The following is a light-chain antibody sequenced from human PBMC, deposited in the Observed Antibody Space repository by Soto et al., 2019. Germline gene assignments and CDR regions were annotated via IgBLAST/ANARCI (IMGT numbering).Light chain of an antibody. Sequence: EIVLTQSPGTLSLSPGESATLSCRASQSVYINSLAWYQQRPGQAPRLLFYGPSTRASAVPDRFSGSGSGADFALTITRLEPEDFAVYYCQQYGTSPFTFGPGTRVD. CDR1: QSVYINS. CDR2: GPS. J-gene: IGKJ3*01. CDR3: QQYGTSPFT. V-gene: IGKV3-20*01.